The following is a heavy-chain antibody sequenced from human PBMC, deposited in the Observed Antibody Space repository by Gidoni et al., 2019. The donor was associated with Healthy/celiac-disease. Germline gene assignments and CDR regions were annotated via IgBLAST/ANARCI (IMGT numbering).Heavy chain of an antibody. Sequence: QVQLQQWGAGLLKPSETLSLTCAVYGGSFSGYYWSWIRQPPGKGLEWIGEINHSGSTNYNPSLKSRVTISVDTSKNQFSLKLSSVTAADTAVYYCARGRFLKQQLVKGEYFQHWGQGTLVTVSS. J-gene: IGHJ1*01. V-gene: IGHV4-34*01. CDR2: INHSGST. D-gene: IGHD6-13*01. CDR3: ARGRFLKQQLVKGEYFQH. CDR1: GGSFSGYY.